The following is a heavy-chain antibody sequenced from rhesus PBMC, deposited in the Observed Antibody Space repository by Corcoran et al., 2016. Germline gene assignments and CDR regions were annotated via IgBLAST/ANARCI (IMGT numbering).Heavy chain of an antibody. CDR2: IYWNDSK. V-gene: IGHV2-95*01. D-gene: IGHD4-23*01. Sequence: QVTLKESGPALVKPTQTLTLTCTFSGFSLSTTGTGVGWIRQPPRKALEWLASIYWNDSKYYSTSLKSRLTISKDTSKNQVVLTMTNMDPVDTATYYGARVNTVTLDYWGQGVLVTVSS. J-gene: IGHJ4*01. CDR1: GFSLSTTGTG. CDR3: ARVNTVTLDY.